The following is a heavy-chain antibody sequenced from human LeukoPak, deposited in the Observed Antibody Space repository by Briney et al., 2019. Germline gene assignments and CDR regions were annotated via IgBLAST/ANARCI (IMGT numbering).Heavy chain of an antibody. CDR2: ISSNGGST. Sequence: PGGSLRLSCAASGFTFSSYAMPWVRQAPGKGLEYVSAISSNGGSTYYANSVKGRFTISRDNSKNTLYLQMGSLRAEDMAVYYCARGFGSSWPDYYYYGMDVWGQGTTVTVSS. CDR3: ARGFGSSWPDYYYYGMDV. D-gene: IGHD6-13*01. J-gene: IGHJ6*02. CDR1: GFTFSSYA. V-gene: IGHV3-64*01.